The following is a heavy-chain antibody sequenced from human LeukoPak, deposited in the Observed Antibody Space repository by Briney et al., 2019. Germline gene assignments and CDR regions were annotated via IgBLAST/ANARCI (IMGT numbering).Heavy chain of an antibody. V-gene: IGHV3-21*01. J-gene: IGHJ4*02. CDR3: ARGHIPLWFGELLFRRERFQRPYYFDY. Sequence: GGSLRLACAPSGFTFGSYSMNWVRHAPGEGLEWVASISSSSSYIYYTDSVEGRLTLSRDNRKHSLYMQMNSLSAEDTAVYYCARGHIPLWFGELLFRRERFQRPYYFDYWGQGTLVTVPS. CDR2: ISSSSSYI. CDR1: GFTFGSYS. D-gene: IGHD3-10*01.